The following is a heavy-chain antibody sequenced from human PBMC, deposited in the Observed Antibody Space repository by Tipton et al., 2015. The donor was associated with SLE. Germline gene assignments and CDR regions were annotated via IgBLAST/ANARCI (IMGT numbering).Heavy chain of an antibody. CDR2: IYSSATT. CDR1: GGSISSYY. Sequence: TLSLTCTVSGGSISSYYLSWIRQPPGKGLEWIGYIYSSATTNYQYNPSLRSRVTISVDTSKNQLSLRLNSVTAADTAVYYCARGFYYDTSGNYGASDIWGQGTMVPVSS. CDR3: ARGFYYDTSGNYGASDI. J-gene: IGHJ3*02. V-gene: IGHV4-59*01. D-gene: IGHD3-22*01.